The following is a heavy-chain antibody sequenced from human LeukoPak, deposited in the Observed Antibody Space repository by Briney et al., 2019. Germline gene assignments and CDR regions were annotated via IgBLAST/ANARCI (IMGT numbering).Heavy chain of an antibody. D-gene: IGHD3-22*01. CDR1: GFTFSSYG. J-gene: IGHJ5*02. V-gene: IGHV3-33*01. CDR2: IWYDGSNK. Sequence: GGSLRLPCAASGFTFSSYGMHWVRQAPGKGLEWVAVIWYDGSNKYYADSVKGRFTISRDNSKNTLYPQMNSLRAEDTAVYYCARDKSPIVVVTNNWFDPWGQGTLVTVSS. CDR3: ARDKSPIVVVTNNWFDP.